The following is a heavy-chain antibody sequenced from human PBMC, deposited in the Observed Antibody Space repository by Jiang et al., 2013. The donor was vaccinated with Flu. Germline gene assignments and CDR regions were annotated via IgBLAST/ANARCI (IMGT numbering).Heavy chain of an antibody. V-gene: IGHV4-59*01. CDR1: GGSISGYY. J-gene: IGHJ4*02. D-gene: IGHD4/OR15-4a*01. Sequence: LLKPSETLSLTCSVPGGSISGYYWNWVRQSPGKGLEWIAYIYNNARIIYNPSLKSRVTILLDTSKKQVSLRLSSVTAADTATYYCARGRDYGGGSGLSYIDYWGQGTLVTVSS. CDR2: IYNNARI. CDR3: ARGRDYGGGSGLSYIDY.